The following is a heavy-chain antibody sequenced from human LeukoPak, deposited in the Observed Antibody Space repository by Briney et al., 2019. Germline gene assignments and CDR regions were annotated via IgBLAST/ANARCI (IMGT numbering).Heavy chain of an antibody. CDR3: ARVFRPVGMIVVDDAFDI. V-gene: IGHV4-59*10. CDR2: ICTCGST. J-gene: IGHJ3*02. Sequence: SQSLSLSCAVSGGSFCGDYWSWVRQPPGQGLGWIGGICTCGSTNYNPSLKSRVTISVDTSKNQFSLKLSSVTAADTAVYYCARVFRPVGMIVVDDAFDIWGQGTMVTVSS. D-gene: IGHD3-22*01. CDR1: GGSFCGDY.